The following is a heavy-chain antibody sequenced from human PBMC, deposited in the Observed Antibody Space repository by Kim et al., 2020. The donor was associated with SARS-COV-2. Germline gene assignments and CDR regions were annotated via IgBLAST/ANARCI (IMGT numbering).Heavy chain of an antibody. V-gene: IGHV3-30*01. D-gene: IGHD3-3*01. J-gene: IGHJ5*02. CDR3: ARTTRSGYNNWFDP. Sequence: ADAEKGRVTITRDNSKNTMYLQMNSQRAEDKAVYYCARTTRSGYNNWFDPWGQGTLVTVSS.